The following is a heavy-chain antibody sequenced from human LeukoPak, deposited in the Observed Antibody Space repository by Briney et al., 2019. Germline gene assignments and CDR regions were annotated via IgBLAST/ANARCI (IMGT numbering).Heavy chain of an antibody. CDR1: GGSISSHF. CDR3: ARDCYSGSSLFDF. J-gene: IGHJ4*02. V-gene: IGHV4-59*11. Sequence: SETLSLTCTVPGGSISSHFWSWIRQQPGKGLEWIGYIHYRASTHYNHSLKRRVTISVSTAKNPFSLTLCSVPAADTAVYYCARDCYSGSSLFDFWGQGTLVTVSS. CDR2: IHYRAST. D-gene: IGHD1-26*01.